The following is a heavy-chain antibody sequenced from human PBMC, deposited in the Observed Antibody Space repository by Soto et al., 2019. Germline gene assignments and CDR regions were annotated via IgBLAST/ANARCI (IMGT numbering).Heavy chain of an antibody. CDR2: IIPIFGTA. D-gene: IGHD6-13*01. CDR3: ASLIAAAGPPHSPRYYYGMDV. CDR1: GGTFSSYA. J-gene: IGHJ6*02. V-gene: IGHV1-69*13. Sequence: ASVKVSCKASGGTFSSYAISWVRQAPGQGLEWMGGIIPIFGTADYAQKFQGRVTITADEYTSTAYMELSSLRSEDTAVYYCASLIAAAGPPHSPRYYYGMDVWGQGTTVTVSS.